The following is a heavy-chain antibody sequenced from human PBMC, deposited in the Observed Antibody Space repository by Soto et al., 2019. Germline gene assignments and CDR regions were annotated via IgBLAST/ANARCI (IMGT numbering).Heavy chain of an antibody. D-gene: IGHD1-1*01. J-gene: IGHJ5*02. CDR2: VHHSGTT. CDR1: GGSLNSYS. Sequence: SETLSLTCTVSGGSLNSYSWSWIRQPPGKRLEWIGYVHHSGTTKYNPSFKSRVNLSLDTSENQFSLKLSSVTAADTAAYYCARGWVQLGFDPWGQGTLVTVSS. V-gene: IGHV4-59*01. CDR3: ARGWVQLGFDP.